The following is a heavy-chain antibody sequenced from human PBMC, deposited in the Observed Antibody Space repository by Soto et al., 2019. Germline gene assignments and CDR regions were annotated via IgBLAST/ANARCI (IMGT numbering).Heavy chain of an antibody. V-gene: IGHV3-30*18. Sequence: GGSLRLSCAASGFTFSSYGMHWVRQAPGKGLEWVAVISYDGSNKYYADSVKGRFTISRDNSKNTLYLQMNSLRAEDTAVYYCAKCLYLPLSIAARPFYYYYGMDVWGQGTTVTVSS. CDR2: ISYDGSNK. CDR3: AKCLYLPLSIAARPFYYYYGMDV. CDR1: GFTFSSYG. J-gene: IGHJ6*02. D-gene: IGHD6-6*01.